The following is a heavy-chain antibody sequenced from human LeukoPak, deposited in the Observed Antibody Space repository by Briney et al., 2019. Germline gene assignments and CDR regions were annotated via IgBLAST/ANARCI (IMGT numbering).Heavy chain of an antibody. J-gene: IGHJ3*02. Sequence: PSETLSLTCTVSGGSISSYYWSWIRQPPGKGLEWIGYIYCSGSTNYNPSLKSRVTISVDTSKNQFSLKLSSVTAADTAVYYCARPYGGNSIDAFDIWGQGTMVTVSS. CDR3: ARPYGGNSIDAFDI. D-gene: IGHD4-23*01. CDR1: GGSISSYY. V-gene: IGHV4-59*08. CDR2: IYCSGST.